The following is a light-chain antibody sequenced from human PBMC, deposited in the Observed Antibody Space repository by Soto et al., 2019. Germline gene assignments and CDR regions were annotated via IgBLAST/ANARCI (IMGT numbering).Light chain of an antibody. Sequence: EVVLTQSPGTLSLSPVARAPLXCRASQFVSSTYLAWYQQRPGQAPRLLIYGASSRATGIPDRFSGGGSETDFTLTISRLESEDSAVYYCQQYGISPFTFGGGTKVDIK. CDR2: GAS. V-gene: IGKV3-20*01. CDR3: QQYGISPFT. CDR1: QFVSSTY. J-gene: IGKJ4*01.